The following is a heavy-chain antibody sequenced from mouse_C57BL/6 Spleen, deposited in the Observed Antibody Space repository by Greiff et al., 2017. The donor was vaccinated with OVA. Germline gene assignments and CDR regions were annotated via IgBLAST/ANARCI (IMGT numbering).Heavy chain of an antibody. CDR2: IDPENGDT. CDR3: TTVLFAY. Sequence: EVMLVESGAELVRPGASVKLSCTASGFNIKDDYMHWVKQRPEQGLEWIGWIDPENGDTEYASKFQGKATITVDTSSNTAYLQLSSLTSYDTAVYYCTTVLFAYWGQETLVTVSA. V-gene: IGHV14-4*01. CDR1: GFNIKDDY. J-gene: IGHJ3*01.